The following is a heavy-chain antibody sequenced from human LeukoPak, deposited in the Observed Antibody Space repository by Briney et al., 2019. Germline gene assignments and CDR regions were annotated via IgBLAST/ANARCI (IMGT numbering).Heavy chain of an antibody. CDR3: ASRRRGGARD. D-gene: IGHD1-26*01. Sequence: SETLSLTCAVYGGSFSGYYWSWIRQPPGKGLEWIGEINHSGSTNYNPSLKSRVTISVDTSKNQFSLKLSSVTAADTAVYYCASRRRGGARDWGQRTLVTVSS. V-gene: IGHV4-34*01. CDR2: INHSGST. CDR1: GGSFSGYY. J-gene: IGHJ4*02.